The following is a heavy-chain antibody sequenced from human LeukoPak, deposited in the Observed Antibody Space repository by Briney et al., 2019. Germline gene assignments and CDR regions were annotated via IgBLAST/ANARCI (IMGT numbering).Heavy chain of an antibody. J-gene: IGHJ6*02. V-gene: IGHV5-51*01. CDR3: ARDTQLSSGYGDRDYYYYGMDV. CDR2: IYPGDSDT. CDR1: GYSFTSYW. D-gene: IGHD3-22*01. Sequence: KHGESLKISCKGSGYSFTSYWIGWVRQMPGKGLEWMGIIYPGDSDTRYSPSFQGQVTISADKSISTAYLQWSSLKASDTAMYYCARDTQLSSGYGDRDYYYYGMDVWGQGTTVTVSS.